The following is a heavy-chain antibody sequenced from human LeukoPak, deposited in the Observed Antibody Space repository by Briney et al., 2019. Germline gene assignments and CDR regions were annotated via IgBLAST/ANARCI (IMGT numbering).Heavy chain of an antibody. D-gene: IGHD3-10*01. CDR3: ARDREGVFDY. CDR1: GFTFSDYY. J-gene: IGHJ4*02. CDR2: ISSSAGTI. Sequence: GGSLRLSCAASGFTFSDYYMSWIRQAPGKGLEWVSYISSSAGTIHYADSVKGRFTISRDNAKNSLYLQMNSLRAGDTAVYYCARDREGVFDYWGQGTLVTVSS. V-gene: IGHV3-11*01.